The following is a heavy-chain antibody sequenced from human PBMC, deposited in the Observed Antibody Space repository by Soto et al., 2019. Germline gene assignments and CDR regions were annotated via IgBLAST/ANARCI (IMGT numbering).Heavy chain of an antibody. V-gene: IGHV4-34*01. J-gene: IGHJ6*02. D-gene: IGHD5-12*01. Sequence: SRVTISVDTSKNQFSLKLSSVTAADTAVYYCARGRDGYHYAFYYYYYGMDVWGQGTTVTVSS. CDR3: ARGRDGYHYAFYYYYYGMDV.